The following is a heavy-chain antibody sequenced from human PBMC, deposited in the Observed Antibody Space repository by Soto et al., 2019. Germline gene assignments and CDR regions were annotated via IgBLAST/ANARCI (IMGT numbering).Heavy chain of an antibody. Sequence: QLQLQESGSGLVKPSQTLSLTCAVSGGSISSGGYSWSWIRQPPGKGLEWIGYISHSGSTYYNPSLKRRVTISVDRSKNQFPLTLSSVTAADTAVYYCARGLNTAAALDYWGQGTLVTVSS. V-gene: IGHV4-30-2*01. CDR2: ISHSGST. D-gene: IGHD6-13*01. CDR3: ARGLNTAAALDY. J-gene: IGHJ4*02. CDR1: GGSISSGGYS.